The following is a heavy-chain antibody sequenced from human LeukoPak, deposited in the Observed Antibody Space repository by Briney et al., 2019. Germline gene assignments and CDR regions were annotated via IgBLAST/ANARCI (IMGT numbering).Heavy chain of an antibody. CDR3: ARGEDY. CDR1: GFTFHFYS. V-gene: IGHV3-48*02. J-gene: IGHJ4*02. CDR2: ISSRSSTI. Sequence: GGSLRLPCAASGFTFHFYSMTWVRQAPGKGLEWVSYISSRSSTIYYTDSVKGRFTVSRDNAKNSLNLQMNSLRDEDTAEYYCARGEDYWGQGTLVTVSS.